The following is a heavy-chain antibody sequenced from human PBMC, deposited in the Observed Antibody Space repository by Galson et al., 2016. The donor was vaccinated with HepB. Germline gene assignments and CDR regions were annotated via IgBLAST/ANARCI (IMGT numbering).Heavy chain of an antibody. CDR1: GFTFSSHS. D-gene: IGHD3-3*01. CDR3: AKAVTRNTIFGVVTGKEGAHYGMDV. J-gene: IGHJ6*02. CDR2: ISGSGGST. V-gene: IGHV3-23*01. Sequence: SLRLSCAASGFTFSSHSMNWVRQVPGKGLEWVSAISGSGGSTHYADSVKGRFTISRDNSKNTLYLQMNSLRAEDTAVYYCAKAVTRNTIFGVVTGKEGAHYGMDVWGQGTTVTVSS.